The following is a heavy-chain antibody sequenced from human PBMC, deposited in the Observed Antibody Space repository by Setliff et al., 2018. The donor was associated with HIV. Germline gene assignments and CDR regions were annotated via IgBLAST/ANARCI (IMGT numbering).Heavy chain of an antibody. D-gene: IGHD6-13*01. CDR3: ARGAIAAAGTDY. CDR1: GGSFSGYY. Sequence: TLSLPCAVYGGSFSGYYWSWIRQPPGKGLEWIGEINHSGSTNYNPSLKSRVTISVDTSKNQFSLKLSSVTAADTAVYYCARGAIAAAGTDYWGQGTLVTVSS. V-gene: IGHV4-34*01. CDR2: INHSGST. J-gene: IGHJ4*02.